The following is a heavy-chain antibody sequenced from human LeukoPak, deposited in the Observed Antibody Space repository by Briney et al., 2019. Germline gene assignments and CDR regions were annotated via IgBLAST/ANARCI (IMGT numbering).Heavy chain of an antibody. CDR3: ARGLSCSGNTCYAAHFDS. V-gene: IGHV1-18*01. Sequence: ASEKVSCKASGDTFTTYGITWVRQAPGQGLEWMGWISGYNGNTEYTQKFQGRVAMTRDTSTSTAYMELRSLRSDDTAVYYCARGLSCSGNTCYAAHFDSWGQGTLVTVSS. CDR1: GDTFTTYG. D-gene: IGHD2-15*01. CDR2: ISGYNGNT. J-gene: IGHJ4*02.